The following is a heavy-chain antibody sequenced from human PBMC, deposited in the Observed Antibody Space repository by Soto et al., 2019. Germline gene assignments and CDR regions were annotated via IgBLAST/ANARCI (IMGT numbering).Heavy chain of an antibody. D-gene: IGHD6-25*01. V-gene: IGHV3-23*01. CDR3: VKAGYTSGLL. J-gene: IGHJ4*02. CDR2: IDSDDGKT. Sequence: QLLESGGGLIQPGGSLRLSCVASGFTFSSYAMNWVRQGPGTGLEWVAVIDSDDGKTHYANAVKGRVSISRDNSKNTLFLQMNSLRVEDTATYYCVKAGYTSGLLWGQGTLVTV. CDR1: GFTFSSYA.